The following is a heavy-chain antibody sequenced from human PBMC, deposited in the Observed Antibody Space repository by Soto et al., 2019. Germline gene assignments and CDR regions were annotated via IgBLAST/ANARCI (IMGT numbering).Heavy chain of an antibody. CDR1: GGSISSYY. Sequence: SETLSLTCTVSGGSISSYYWSWIRQPPGKGLEWIGYIYYSGSTNYNPSLKSRVTISVDTSKNQFSLKLSSVTAADTAVYYCARHEFSCRGGSCSPHFDYWGQGTLVTVSS. J-gene: IGHJ4*02. V-gene: IGHV4-59*08. CDR2: IYYSGST. CDR3: ARHEFSCRGGSCSPHFDY. D-gene: IGHD2-15*01.